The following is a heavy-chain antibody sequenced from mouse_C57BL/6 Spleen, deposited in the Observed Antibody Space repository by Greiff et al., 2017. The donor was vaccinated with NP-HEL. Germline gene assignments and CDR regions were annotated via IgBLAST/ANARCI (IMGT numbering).Heavy chain of an antibody. Sequence: EVKVEESGGGLVKPGGSLKLSCAASGFTFSSYTMSWVRQTPEKRLELVATISGGGGNTYYPDSVKGRFTISRDNAKNTLYLQMSSLRSEDTALYYCARQDYYGNSYYFDYWGQGTTLTVSS. J-gene: IGHJ2*01. V-gene: IGHV5-9*01. D-gene: IGHD2-1*01. CDR2: ISGGGGNT. CDR1: GFTFSSYT. CDR3: ARQDYYGNSYYFDY.